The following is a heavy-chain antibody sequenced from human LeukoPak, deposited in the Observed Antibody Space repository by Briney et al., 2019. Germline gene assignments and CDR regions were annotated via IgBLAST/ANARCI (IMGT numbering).Heavy chain of an antibody. Sequence: PGGSLRLSCAASGFSFSSYNMNWVRQAPGKGLEWVSFISSSSSYIYYVDSVKGRFTISRDNAKNSPYLQMNSLRAEDTAVYYCARAPGYRGFLDYWGQGNLVTVSS. J-gene: IGHJ4*02. CDR2: ISSSSSYI. D-gene: IGHD5-18*01. CDR1: GFSFSSYN. V-gene: IGHV3-21*01. CDR3: ARAPGYRGFLDY.